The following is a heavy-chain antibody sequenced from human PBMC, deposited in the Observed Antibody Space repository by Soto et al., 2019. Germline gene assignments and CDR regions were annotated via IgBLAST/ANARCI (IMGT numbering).Heavy chain of an antibody. J-gene: IGHJ4*02. CDR2: IDTGDSYI. CDR3: ARQGYARSFDF. CDR1: GNSFSSYW. D-gene: IGHD5-12*01. Sequence: GESLKISCKGFGNSFSSYWISWVRQMPGKGLEWMGRIDTGDSYIDYSPSFQGHVTISADKSTSTAYLHWKSLQAADTAMYFCARQGYARSFDFWGQGTLVTVSS. V-gene: IGHV5-10-1*01.